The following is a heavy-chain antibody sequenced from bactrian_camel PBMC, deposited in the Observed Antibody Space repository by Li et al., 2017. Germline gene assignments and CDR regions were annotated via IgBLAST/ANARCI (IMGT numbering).Heavy chain of an antibody. V-gene: IGHV3S55*01. D-gene: IGHD2*01. CDR3: AAVPRSSGNCQSPEAVTDFGY. Sequence: QVQLVESGGGSVPAGGSLTLSCAASAYPYSAYCMGWTRQAPGKDREGVAHIDSDGKWYAESLKDRLTISLHNTKNLLFLQMNSLKPEDTAMYYCAAVPRSSGNCQSPEAVTDFGYWGQGTQVTVS. CDR1: AYPYSAYC. CDR2: IDSDGK. J-gene: IGHJ6*01.